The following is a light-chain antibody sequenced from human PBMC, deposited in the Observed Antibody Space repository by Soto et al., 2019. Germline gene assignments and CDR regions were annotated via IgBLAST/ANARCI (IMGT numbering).Light chain of an antibody. J-gene: IGKJ2*01. CDR3: QQYYSTPYP. CDR2: WAS. CDR1: QSVLYSSNNKNY. V-gene: IGKV4-1*01. Sequence: DIVMTQSPDSLAVSLGERATINCKSSQSVLYSSNNKNYLAWYQQKPGQPPKLLIYWASTRESGVPDRFSGSGSGTDFHLTIRSLQGEDVAGYYFQQYYSTPYPFGQGTKLEIK.